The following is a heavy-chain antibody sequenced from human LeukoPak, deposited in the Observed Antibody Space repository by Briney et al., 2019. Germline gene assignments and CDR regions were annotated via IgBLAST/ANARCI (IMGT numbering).Heavy chain of an antibody. D-gene: IGHD6-13*01. Sequence: SETLSLTCTVSGGSISSSSYYWGWIRQPPGKGLEWIGSIYYSGSTFYNPSLKSRVTISVDTSKNQFSLKLSSVTAADTAVYYCARDFSLDSSSWQNTLYDGWFDPWGQGTLVTVSS. J-gene: IGHJ5*02. CDR2: IYYSGST. CDR1: GGSISSSSYY. V-gene: IGHV4-39*07. CDR3: ARDFSLDSSSWQNTLYDGWFDP.